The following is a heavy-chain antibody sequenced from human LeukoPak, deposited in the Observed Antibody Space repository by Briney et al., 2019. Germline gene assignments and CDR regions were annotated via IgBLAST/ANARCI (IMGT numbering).Heavy chain of an antibody. D-gene: IGHD3-10*01. Sequence: PSETLSLTCTVSGGSISSYYWSWIRQPPGKGLEWIGYIYYSGSANYNPSLKSRVTISVDTSKNQFSLKLSSVTAADTAVYYCARHGATYYYGSGSSNDAFDIWGQGTMVTVSS. J-gene: IGHJ3*02. CDR2: IYYSGSA. V-gene: IGHV4-59*08. CDR3: ARHGATYYYGSGSSNDAFDI. CDR1: GGSISSYY.